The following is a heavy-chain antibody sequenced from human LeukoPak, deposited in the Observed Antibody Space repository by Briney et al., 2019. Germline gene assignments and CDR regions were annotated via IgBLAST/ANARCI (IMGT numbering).Heavy chain of an antibody. J-gene: IGHJ6*02. V-gene: IGHV3-64*01. Sequence: GGSLRLSCAASGFTFSSYAMHWVRQAPGKGLEYVSAISSNGSSNYYANSVTVRFTISRDNSKNSMYLQMDSLRAEDMAVYYCARDGHYYGSGSYYRDYYYYGMDVWGQGTTVTVSS. CDR2: ISSNGSSN. CDR3: ARDGHYYGSGSYYRDYYYYGMDV. D-gene: IGHD3-10*01. CDR1: GFTFSSYA.